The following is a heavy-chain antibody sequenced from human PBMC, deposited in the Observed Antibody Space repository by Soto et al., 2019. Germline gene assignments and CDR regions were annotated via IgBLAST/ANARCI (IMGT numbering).Heavy chain of an antibody. V-gene: IGHV1-69*12. CDR2: IIPIFGTA. CDR3: ARPIHFWYDSRGQSAWFDP. D-gene: IGHD3-22*01. J-gene: IGHJ5*02. CDR1: GGTFSSYA. Sequence: QVQLVQSGAEVKKPGSSVKVSCKASGGTFSSYAISWVRQAPGQGLEWMGGIIPIFGTANYAQKFQGRVTITANDSTSTAYRELSSLRSEDTAGYYCARPIHFWYDSRGQSAWFDPWGQGTLVTVSS.